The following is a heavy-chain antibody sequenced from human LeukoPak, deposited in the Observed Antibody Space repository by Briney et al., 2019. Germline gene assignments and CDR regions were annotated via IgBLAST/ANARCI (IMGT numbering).Heavy chain of an antibody. J-gene: IGHJ5*02. D-gene: IGHD4-23*01. CDR3: ARDLYGGTSATFDN. Sequence: AASVKVSCKASGYTFTSNYLYWVRQAPGQGLEWMGIINPSGGSTNYAQKFQGRVSMTSDTSISTAYMELSRLRSDDTAVYYCARDLYGGTSATFDNWGQGTLVTVSS. V-gene: IGHV1-46*01. CDR2: INPSGGST. CDR1: GYTFTSNY.